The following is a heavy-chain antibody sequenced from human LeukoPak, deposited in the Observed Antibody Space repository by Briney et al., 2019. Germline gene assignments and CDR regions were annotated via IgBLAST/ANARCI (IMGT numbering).Heavy chain of an antibody. J-gene: IGHJ4*02. CDR2: IYSGGNT. CDR1: GFTVSSNY. Sequence: GGSLRLSCAASGFTVSSNYMSWVRPAPGKGLEWVSVIYSGGNTYYADSVKGRFTISRDNSKNTLYLQMNSLRAEDTAVYYCAKDHEVVVAATHDYWGQGTLVTVPS. V-gene: IGHV3-53*01. D-gene: IGHD2-15*01. CDR3: AKDHEVVVAATHDY.